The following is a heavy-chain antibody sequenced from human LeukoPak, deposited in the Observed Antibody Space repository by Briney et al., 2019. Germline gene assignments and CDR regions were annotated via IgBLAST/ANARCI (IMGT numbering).Heavy chain of an antibody. CDR2: ISYDGSNK. J-gene: IGHJ4*02. CDR3: ARGRVEMATIFIKYYDY. D-gene: IGHD5-24*01. V-gene: IGHV3-30-3*01. CDR1: GFAFSTCT. Sequence: GGSLRLSCAASGFAFSTCTMNWVRQAPGKGLEWVAVISYDGSNKYHADSVKGRFTISRDNSKNTLYLQMNSLRAEDTAVYYCARGRVEMATIFIKYYDYWGQGTLVTVSS.